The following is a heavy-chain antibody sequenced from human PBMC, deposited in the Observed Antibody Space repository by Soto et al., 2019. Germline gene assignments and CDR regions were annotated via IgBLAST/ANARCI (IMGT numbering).Heavy chain of an antibody. Sequence: QVQLVQSGAEVKKPGSSVKVSCKASGGTFSSYTISWVRQAPGQGLEWMGRIIPILGIANYAQKFQGRVTITADKSTSTAYMELSSLRSEDTAVYYCATRSDYGGKNRHFVIDPWGQGTLVTVSS. CDR1: GGTFSSYT. CDR2: IIPILGIA. V-gene: IGHV1-69*02. CDR3: ATRSDYGGKNRHFVIDP. J-gene: IGHJ5*02. D-gene: IGHD4-17*01.